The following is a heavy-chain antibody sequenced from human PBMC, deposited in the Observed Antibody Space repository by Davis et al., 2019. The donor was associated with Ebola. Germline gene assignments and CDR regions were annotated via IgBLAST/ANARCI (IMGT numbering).Heavy chain of an antibody. CDR1: GGSISSSRYY. CDR3: ARFSYYYDSSGYYGVGAFDI. Sequence: SETLSLTCSVSGGSISSSRYYWGWLRQSPGKGLEWIESIYYRMNTYYNPSLKSRVTISVDTSKNQFSLKLSSVTAADTAVYYCARFSYYYDSSGYYGVGAFDIWGQGTMVTVSS. CDR2: IYYRMNT. D-gene: IGHD3-22*01. J-gene: IGHJ3*02. V-gene: IGHV4-39*07.